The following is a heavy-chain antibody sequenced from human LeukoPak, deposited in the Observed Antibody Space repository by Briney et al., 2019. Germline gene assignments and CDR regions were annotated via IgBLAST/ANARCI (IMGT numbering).Heavy chain of an antibody. Sequence: PGGSLRLSCAASRFTFSSYSMNWVRQAPGKGLEWVSYISSSSSTIYYADSVKGRFTISRDNAKNSLYLQMNSLRAEDTAVYYCARMIGGGLFDYWGQGTLVTVSS. CDR1: RFTFSSYS. CDR2: ISSSSSTI. V-gene: IGHV3-48*04. D-gene: IGHD2-21*01. J-gene: IGHJ4*02. CDR3: ARMIGGGLFDY.